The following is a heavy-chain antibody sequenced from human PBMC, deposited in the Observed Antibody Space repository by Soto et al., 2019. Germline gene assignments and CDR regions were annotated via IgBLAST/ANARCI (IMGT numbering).Heavy chain of an antibody. V-gene: IGHV1-46*01. J-gene: IGHJ6*02. D-gene: IGHD3-3*01. CDR3: ARDGPPTTTGVGPSYTMDV. CDR2: INPSDGRI. Sequence: QMQLVQSGAEVKKPGASVKVSCKASGYTFTSYQMHWVRQAPGQGLEWMGIINPSDGRITYAPRFQGRVMMTRATSTNIVYMELRSLRSEDTAVYYCARDGPPTTTGVGPSYTMDVWCQGTTVTVS. CDR1: GYTFTSYQ.